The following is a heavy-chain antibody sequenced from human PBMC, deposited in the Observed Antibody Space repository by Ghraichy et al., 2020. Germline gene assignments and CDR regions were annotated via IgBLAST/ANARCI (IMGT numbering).Heavy chain of an antibody. D-gene: IGHD1-1*01. J-gene: IGHJ6*02. CDR1: GGSISSYY. Sequence: SETLSLTCTVSGGSISSYYWSWIRQPPGKGLEWIGYIYYSGSTNYNPSLKSRVTISVDTSKNQFSLKLSSVTAADTAVYYCARNGAGDTTYYYYGMDVWGQGTTVTVSS. CDR3: ARNGAGDTTYYYYGMDV. V-gene: IGHV4-59*01. CDR2: IYYSGST.